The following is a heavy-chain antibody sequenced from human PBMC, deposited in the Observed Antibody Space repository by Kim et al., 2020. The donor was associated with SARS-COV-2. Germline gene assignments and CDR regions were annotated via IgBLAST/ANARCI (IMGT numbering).Heavy chain of an antibody. CDR3: ARAGSGGSFPT. V-gene: IGHV3-74*01. CDR2: ST. D-gene: IGHD2-15*01. Sequence: STAYAKSVKGRFTISRDDAKNTVSLQMNSLRADDTAVYYCARAGSGGSFPTWGQGTLATVSS. J-gene: IGHJ5*02.